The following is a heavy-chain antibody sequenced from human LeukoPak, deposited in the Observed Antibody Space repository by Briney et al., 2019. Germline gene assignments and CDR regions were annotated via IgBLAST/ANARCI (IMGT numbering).Heavy chain of an antibody. CDR2: IYYSGST. CDR1: GGSISSSSYY. Sequence: SETQSLTCTVSGGSISSSSYYWGWIRQPPGKGLEWIGSIYYSGSTYYNPSLKSRVTISVDTSKNQFSLKLSSVTAADTAVYYCARGRLYCSGGSCYSRGYYFDYWGQGTLVTVSS. CDR3: ARGRLYCSGGSCYSRGYYFDY. D-gene: IGHD2-15*01. J-gene: IGHJ4*02. V-gene: IGHV4-39*01.